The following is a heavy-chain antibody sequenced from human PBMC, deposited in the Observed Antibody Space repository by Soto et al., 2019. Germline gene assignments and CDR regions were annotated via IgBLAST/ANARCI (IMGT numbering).Heavy chain of an antibody. Sequence: EVQLVESGGGLVQPGGSLRLSCAASGFTCSDHYMDWVRQAPGKGLEWVGRSRAKARSHRTEVAASVRGRFTITRDDSKNSLYLEMNSLTIEDTAVYYCSRDLVVGYSYVGMDFWGQGTTVTVSS. CDR2: SRAKARSHRT. CDR3: SRDLVVGYSYVGMDF. V-gene: IGHV3-72*01. J-gene: IGHJ6*02. CDR1: GFTCSDHY. D-gene: IGHD2-15*01.